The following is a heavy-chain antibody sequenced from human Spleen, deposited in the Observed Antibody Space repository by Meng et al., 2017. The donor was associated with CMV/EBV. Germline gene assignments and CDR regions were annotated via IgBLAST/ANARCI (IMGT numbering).Heavy chain of an antibody. V-gene: IGHV1-3*01. CDR2: INVGNGDT. D-gene: IGHD6-19*01. J-gene: IGHJ4*02. Sequence: QVQLVQSGAEVKKPGASVKVSCKASGYIFSTYAIHWVRQAPGQGLEWMGWINVGNGDTKFSQKVQGRVTLTRSTSISTAYMELSSLRSEDTAVYYCALTVAAGYWGQGTLVTVSS. CDR1: GYIFSTYA. CDR3: ALTVAAGY.